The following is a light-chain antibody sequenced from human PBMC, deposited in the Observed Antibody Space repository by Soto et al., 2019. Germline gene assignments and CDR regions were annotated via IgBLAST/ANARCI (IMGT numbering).Light chain of an antibody. J-gene: IGKJ1*01. CDR3: HQRQSWPRT. Sequence: EIVMTQSPATLSVCPGERATLSCRASQSVSSSYLAWYQQKPGQAPRLLIYGASSRATGIPDRFSGSGSGTDFTLTISDVQPEDFALYYCHQRQSWPRTFGQGTKVDIK. CDR2: GAS. V-gene: IGKV3D-20*02. CDR1: QSVSSSY.